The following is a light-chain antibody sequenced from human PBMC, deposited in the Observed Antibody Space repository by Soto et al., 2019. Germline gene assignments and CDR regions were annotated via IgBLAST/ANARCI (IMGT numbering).Light chain of an antibody. CDR3: GTWDSCLSGYVV. V-gene: IGLV1-51*01. Sequence: QSVLTQPPSVSAAPGQKVTISCSGSSSNIGNNYVSWYRQLPGTAPKLLIYDNNKRPSGIPDRFSGSKSGTSATLGITGLQTGDEADYYCGTWDSCLSGYVVFGGGTQLTVL. J-gene: IGLJ2*01. CDR2: DNN. CDR1: SSNIGNNY.